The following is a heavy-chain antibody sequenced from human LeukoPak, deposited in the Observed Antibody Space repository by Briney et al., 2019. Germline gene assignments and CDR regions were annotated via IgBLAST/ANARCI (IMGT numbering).Heavy chain of an antibody. CDR3: ARGDCSSTSCYYAFDI. J-gene: IGHJ3*02. V-gene: IGHV4-59*01. CDR2: IYYSGST. Sequence: SETLSLTCTVSGGSISSYYWSWIRQPPRKGLEWIGYIYYSGSTNYNPSLKSRVTISVDTSKNQFSLKLSSVTAADTAVYYCARGDCSSTSCYYAFDIWGQGTMVTVSS. D-gene: IGHD2-2*01. CDR1: GGSISSYY.